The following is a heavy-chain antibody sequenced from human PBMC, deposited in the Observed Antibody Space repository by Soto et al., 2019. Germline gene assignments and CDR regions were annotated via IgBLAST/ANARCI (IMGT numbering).Heavy chain of an antibody. CDR3: ARGPYSYDAFDI. V-gene: IGHV1-69*06. D-gene: IGHD5-18*01. CDR2: IIPIFGTA. Sequence: SVKVSCKASGGTFSSYAISWVRQAPGQGLEWMGGIIPIFGTANYAQKFQGRVTITADKSTSTAYMELSSLRSEDTAVYYCARGPYSYDAFDIWGQGTMVTVSS. CDR1: GGTFSSYA. J-gene: IGHJ3*02.